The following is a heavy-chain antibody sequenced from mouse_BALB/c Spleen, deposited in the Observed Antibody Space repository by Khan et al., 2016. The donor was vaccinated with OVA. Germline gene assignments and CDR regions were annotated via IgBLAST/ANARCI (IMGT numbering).Heavy chain of an antibody. CDR1: GYTFTSYC. J-gene: IGHJ3*01. CDR2: INPSTYYT. CDR3: VNKDGRSAWFTY. Sequence: QVQLQQSGAELAKPGASVKMSCKASGYTFTSYCMHWVKQRLGQGLEWIGYINPSTYYTEYNQTFKDKATLTVDKSSSPAYMQLPSLTSEDSAVYYYVNKDGRSAWFTYWGQGTLVTVSA. V-gene: IGHV1-7*01. D-gene: IGHD1-3*01.